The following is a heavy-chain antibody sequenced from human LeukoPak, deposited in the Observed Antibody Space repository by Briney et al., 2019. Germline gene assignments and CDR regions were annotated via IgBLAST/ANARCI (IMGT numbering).Heavy chain of an antibody. J-gene: IGHJ6*02. CDR1: GYTFTGYY. V-gene: IGHV1-2*02. Sequence: ASVKVSCKASGYTFTGYYMHWVRQAPGQGLGWMGWINPNSGGTNYAQKFQGRVTMTRDTSISTAYMELSRLRSDDTAVYYCARVGYYDFWSGYYTPYYYGMDVWGQGTTVTVSS. D-gene: IGHD3-3*01. CDR2: INPNSGGT. CDR3: ARVGYYDFWSGYYTPYYYGMDV.